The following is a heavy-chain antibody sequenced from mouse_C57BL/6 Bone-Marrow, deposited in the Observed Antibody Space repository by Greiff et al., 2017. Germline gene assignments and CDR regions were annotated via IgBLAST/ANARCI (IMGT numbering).Heavy chain of an antibody. CDR3: TPGAMDY. CDR1: GFTFSDAW. V-gene: IGHV6-6*01. Sequence: EVKLVESGGGLVQPGGSMKLSCAASGFTFSDAWMDWVRQSPEKGLAWVADIRNKANNHATYYAESVKGRFTISRDDSKSSCYLQMNSVRAEDTGIYYCTPGAMDYWGQGTSVTVSS. CDR2: IRNKANNHAT. J-gene: IGHJ4*01.